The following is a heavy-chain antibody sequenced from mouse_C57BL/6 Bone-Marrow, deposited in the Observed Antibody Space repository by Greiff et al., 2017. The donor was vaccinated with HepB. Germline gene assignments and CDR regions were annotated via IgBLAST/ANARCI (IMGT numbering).Heavy chain of an antibody. CDR3: ARGYGSSSFLGY. CDR1: GYTFTSYW. V-gene: IGHV1-69*01. D-gene: IGHD1-1*01. CDR2: IDPSDSYT. J-gene: IGHJ2*01. Sequence: QVQLQQPGAELVMPGASVKLSCKASGYTFTSYWMHWVKQRPGQGLEWIGEIDPSDSYTNYNQKFKGKSTLTVDKSSSTAYMQLSSLTSEDSAVYYCARGYGSSSFLGYWGQGTTLTVSS.